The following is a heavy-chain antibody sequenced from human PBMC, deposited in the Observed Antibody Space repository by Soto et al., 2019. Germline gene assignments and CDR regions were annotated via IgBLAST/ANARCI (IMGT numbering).Heavy chain of an antibody. Sequence: QVPLVESGGGVVQPGRSLRLSCAASGFTFSSYAMHWVRQAPGKGLEWVAVISYDGSNKYYADSVKGRFTISRDNSKNTLYLQMNSLRAEDTAVYYCARTYSGSRMPFDYWGQGTLVTVSS. CDR2: ISYDGSNK. V-gene: IGHV3-30-3*01. CDR3: ARTYSGSRMPFDY. D-gene: IGHD1-26*01. CDR1: GFTFSSYA. J-gene: IGHJ4*02.